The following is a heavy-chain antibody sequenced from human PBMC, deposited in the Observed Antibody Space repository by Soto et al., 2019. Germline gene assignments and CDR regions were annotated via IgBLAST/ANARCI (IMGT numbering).Heavy chain of an antibody. CDR2: IYNSETP. CDR3: ARAGGAFAVGP. D-gene: IGHD3-16*01. CDR1: GGSISSGDNY. J-gene: IGHJ5*02. Sequence: SETLSLTCTVSGGSISSGDNYWSWIRLPPGKGLEWIGYIYNSETPYYNPPLKSRFSISADTSKNKFSLKLSSVTAADTAVYYCARAGGAFAVGPWGHGTLVTVSS. V-gene: IGHV4-30-4*01.